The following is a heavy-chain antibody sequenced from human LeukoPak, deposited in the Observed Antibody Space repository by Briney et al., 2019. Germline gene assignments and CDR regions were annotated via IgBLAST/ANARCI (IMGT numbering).Heavy chain of an antibody. CDR1: GYSFTNYW. D-gene: IGHD2-2*01. CDR3: ASPPTRECSSISCPLSY. Sequence: GESLKISCKGSGYSFTNYWIHWERQMPGKGLEWMGRIDPSDSYTNYSPSFQGHVTISVDKSVSAAYLQWSSLKASDTAMYYCASPPTRECSSISCPLSYWGQGTLVTVSS. V-gene: IGHV5-10-1*01. J-gene: IGHJ4*02. CDR2: IDPSDSYT.